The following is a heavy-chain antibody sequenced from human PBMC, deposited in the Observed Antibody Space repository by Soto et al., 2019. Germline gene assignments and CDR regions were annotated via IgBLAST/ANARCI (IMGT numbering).Heavy chain of an antibody. CDR1: GFTFSSYA. CDR3: ARDSLRGKYRPNYFDF. V-gene: IGHV3-30-3*01. CDR2: ISYDGSNK. J-gene: IGHJ4*02. D-gene: IGHD1-26*01. Sequence: QVQLVESGGGVVQPGRSLRLSCAASGFTFSSYAIHWVRQAPGKGLEWVTLISYDGSNKYYADSVKGRFTISRDNSKNTRYLQMNGLRGEDTAVYYCARDSLRGKYRPNYFDFWGQGTLVTVS.